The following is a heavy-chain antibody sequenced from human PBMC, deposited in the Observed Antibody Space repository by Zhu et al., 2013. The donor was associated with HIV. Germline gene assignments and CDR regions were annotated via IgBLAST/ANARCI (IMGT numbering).Heavy chain of an antibody. V-gene: IGHV1-18*01. Sequence: QVQLVQSGTEVKKPGSSVRVSCKDSGLTFSNFGISWVRQAPGQGLEWVGWISTYYGNSNYAQRLQGRLTMTTDTSTNTAYMELRSLRFDDTAVYYCTRGPGYCSSASCSDFNYSMDVWAKGPRSPSP. CDR3: TRGPGYCSSASCSDFNYSMDV. J-gene: IGHJ6*03. CDR2: ISTYYGNS. CDR1: GLTFSNFG. D-gene: IGHD2-2*01.